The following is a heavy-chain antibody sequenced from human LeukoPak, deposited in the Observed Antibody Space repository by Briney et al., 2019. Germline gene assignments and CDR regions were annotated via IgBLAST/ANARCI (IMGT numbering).Heavy chain of an antibody. Sequence: GGSLRLSCAASGFTFGSYWMSWVRQAPGKGLEWVANIKQDGSEKYYVDSVKGRFTISRDNAENSLYLQMNSLRAEDTAVYYCAKDYEYYDYVWGSYRYTGFLDYWGQGTLVTVSS. CDR3: AKDYEYYDYVWGSYRYTGFLDY. D-gene: IGHD3-16*02. J-gene: IGHJ4*02. CDR1: GFTFGSYW. V-gene: IGHV3-7*01. CDR2: IKQDGSEK.